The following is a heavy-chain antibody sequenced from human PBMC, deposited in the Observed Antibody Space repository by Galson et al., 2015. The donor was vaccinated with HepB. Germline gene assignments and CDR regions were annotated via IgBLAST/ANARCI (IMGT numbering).Heavy chain of an antibody. D-gene: IGHD2-2*01. CDR1: GGSISSSSSY. V-gene: IGHV4-39*01. CDR2: FYYTGNT. CDR3: ARHESESKTYAADN. J-gene: IGHJ4*02. Sequence: SETLSLTCTVSGGSISSSSSYWGWLRQPPGKGLEWIGSFYYTGNTHYDPSLKSRVTISGDTSKNQFSLKLNSVTAADTAVYYCARHESESKTYAADNWGQGTRVTVSS.